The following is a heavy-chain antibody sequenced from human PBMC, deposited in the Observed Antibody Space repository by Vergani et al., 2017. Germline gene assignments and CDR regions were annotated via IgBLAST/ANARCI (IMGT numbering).Heavy chain of an antibody. D-gene: IGHD1-14*01. J-gene: IGHJ5*02. V-gene: IGHV3-33*01. CDR1: EFPFNHYS. CDR3: ARDLRLLYNRFDP. CDR2: TWYDGNNK. Sequence: QVQLVESGGGVVQPGSSLKFSCAASEFPFNHYSMHWFRQAPGKGLEWVAVTWYDGNNKQYADSVKGRFTISRDNSKSTMYLQMNSLRDEDTGVYYCARDLRLLYNRFDPWGQGTLVTVSS.